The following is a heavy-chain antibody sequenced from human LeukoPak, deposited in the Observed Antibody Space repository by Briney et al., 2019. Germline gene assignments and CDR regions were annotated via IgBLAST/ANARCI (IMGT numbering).Heavy chain of an antibody. Sequence: SETLSLTCAVYGGSFSGYYWSWLRQPPGKGLEWIGSIYYSGSTYYNPSLKSRVTISVDTSKNQFSLKLSSVNAADTAVYYCARLDLEYYYDSSFDYWGQGTLVTVSS. D-gene: IGHD3-22*01. CDR1: GGSFSGYY. CDR2: IYYSGST. V-gene: IGHV4-34*01. CDR3: ARLDLEYYYDSSFDY. J-gene: IGHJ4*02.